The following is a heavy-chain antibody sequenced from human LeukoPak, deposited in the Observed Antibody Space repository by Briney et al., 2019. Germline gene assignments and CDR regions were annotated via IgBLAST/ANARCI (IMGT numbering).Heavy chain of an antibody. J-gene: IGHJ6*03. V-gene: IGHV3-30*02. CDR3: AKTQGISNYYYMDV. Sequence: GSLRLSCAASGFTFSSYGMHWVRQAPGKGLEWVAFIRYDGSNKYYADSVKGRFTISRDNSKNTLYLQMNSLRAEDTAVYYCAKTQGISNYYYMDVWGKGTTVTVSS. CDR2: IRYDGSNK. CDR1: GFTFSSYG. D-gene: IGHD2-15*01.